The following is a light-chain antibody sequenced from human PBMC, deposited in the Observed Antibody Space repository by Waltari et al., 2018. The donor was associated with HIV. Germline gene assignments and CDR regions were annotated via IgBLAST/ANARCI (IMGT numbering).Light chain of an antibody. V-gene: IGKV2-28*01. Sequence: DIVMPQSPLSLPVTPGEPASISCRSSQSLLQSNGDNYLDWYLQKPGQSPQLLIYLGSQRASGVPDRFSGSGSGTDFTLKISRVEAEDVGVYYCMQALQTPRTFGGGTKVEIK. CDR2: LGS. CDR3: MQALQTPRT. J-gene: IGKJ4*01. CDR1: QSLLQSNGDNY.